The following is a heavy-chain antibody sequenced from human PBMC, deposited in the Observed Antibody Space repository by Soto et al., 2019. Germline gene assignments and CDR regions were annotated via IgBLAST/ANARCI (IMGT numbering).Heavy chain of an antibody. J-gene: IGHJ6*03. V-gene: IGHV1-18*01. CDR1: GYTFTSYG. CDR2: ISAYNGNT. CDR3: ARDGPGTYYDFWSGYSPPYYMDV. D-gene: IGHD3-3*01. Sequence: QVQLVQSGAEVKKPGASVKVSCKASGYTFTSYGISWVRQAPGQGLEWMGWISAYNGNTNYAQKLQGRVTMTRDTSTSTAYMELRSLRSDDTAVYYCARDGPGTYYDFWSGYSPPYYMDVWGKGTTVTVSS.